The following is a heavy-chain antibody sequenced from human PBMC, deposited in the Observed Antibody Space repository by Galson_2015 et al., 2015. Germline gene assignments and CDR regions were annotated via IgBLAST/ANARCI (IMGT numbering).Heavy chain of an antibody. V-gene: IGHV6-1*01. CDR1: GDSVSSNSAA. CDR3: VRNVDY. J-gene: IGHJ4*02. CDR2: TYFRSKWYT. Sequence: CAISGDSVSSNSAAWNWFRQSPSRGLEWLGRTYFRSKWYTDYAVPVKSRITINPDTSKNLFSLQLNSVTPEDTAVYYCVRNVDYWGQGTLVTVSS.